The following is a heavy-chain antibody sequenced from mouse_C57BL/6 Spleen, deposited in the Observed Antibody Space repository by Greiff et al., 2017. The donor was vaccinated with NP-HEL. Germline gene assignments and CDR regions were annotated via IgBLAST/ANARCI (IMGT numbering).Heavy chain of an antibody. CDR2: IRLKSDNYAT. CDR1: GFTFSNYW. CDR3: TAGYAMDY. V-gene: IGHV6-3*01. Sequence: EVQGVESGGGLVQPGGSMKLSCVASGFTFSNYWMNWVRQSPEKGLEWVAQIRLKSDNYATHYAESVKGRFTISRDDSKSSVYLQMNNLRAEDTGIYYCTAGYAMDYWGQGTSVTVSS. J-gene: IGHJ4*01.